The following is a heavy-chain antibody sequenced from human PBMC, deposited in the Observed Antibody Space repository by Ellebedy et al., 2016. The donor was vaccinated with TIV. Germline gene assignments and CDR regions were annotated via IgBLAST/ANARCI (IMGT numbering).Heavy chain of an antibody. V-gene: IGHV3-30*03. D-gene: IGHD1-26*01. Sequence: GESLKISXAASGFTFSGIGMHWVRQAPGKGLEWVAAISFDGTNTFYADSVKGRFTISRDNAKNSLYLQMNSRRAEDTAVYYCARRGDWGQGTLVTGSS. CDR3: ARRGD. J-gene: IGHJ4*02. CDR1: GFTFSGIG. CDR2: ISFDGTNT.